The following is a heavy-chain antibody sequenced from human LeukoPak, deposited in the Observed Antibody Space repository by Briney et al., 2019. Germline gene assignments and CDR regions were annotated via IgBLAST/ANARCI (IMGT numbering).Heavy chain of an antibody. J-gene: IGHJ4*02. CDR1: GGSISSSSYY. Sequence: PSETLSLTCTVSGGSISSSSYYWGWIRQPPGKGQEWIGSIYYSGSTYYSPSLKSRVTLSVDTSKNQVSLRLSSVTAADTAVYYCARENLEMGRIGDFDYWGQGTLVTVSS. CDR3: ARENLEMGRIGDFDY. V-gene: IGHV4-39*07. D-gene: IGHD5-24*01. CDR2: IYYSGST.